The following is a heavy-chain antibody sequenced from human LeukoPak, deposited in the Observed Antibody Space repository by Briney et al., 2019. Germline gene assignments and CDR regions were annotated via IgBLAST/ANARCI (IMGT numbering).Heavy chain of an antibody. CDR2: IYTSGST. Sequence: KTSETLSLTCTVSGGSISSSNYYWNWIRQPAGKGLEWIGRIYTSGSTNYNPSLKSRVTISVDTSKNQFSLKLSSVTAADAAVYYCARVPPRGIAASYNWFDLWGQGTLVTVSS. J-gene: IGHJ5*02. D-gene: IGHD6-13*01. CDR3: ARVPPRGIAASYNWFDL. CDR1: GGSISSSNYY. V-gene: IGHV4-61*02.